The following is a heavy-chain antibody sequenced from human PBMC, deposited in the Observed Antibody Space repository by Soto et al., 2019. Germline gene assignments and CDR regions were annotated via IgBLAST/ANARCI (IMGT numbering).Heavy chain of an antibody. J-gene: IGHJ4*02. CDR1: GGSISSYY. Sequence: SETLSLTCTVSGGSISSYYWSWIRQPAGKGLEWIGRIYTSGSTNYNPSLKSRVTMSVDTSKNQFSLKLSSVTAADTAVYYCARAPYYYDSSGYYYSPFDYWGQGTMVTVSS. V-gene: IGHV4-4*07. CDR2: IYTSGST. D-gene: IGHD3-22*01. CDR3: ARAPYYYDSSGYYYSPFDY.